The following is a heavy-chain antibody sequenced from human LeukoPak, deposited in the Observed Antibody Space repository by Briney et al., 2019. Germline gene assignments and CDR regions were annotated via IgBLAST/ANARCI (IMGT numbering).Heavy chain of an antibody. V-gene: IGHV1-2*02. Sequence: ASVKVSCKASGYTFTGYYMHWVRQAPGQGLEWMGWINPNSGGTNYAQKFQGRVTMTRDTSISTAYMELSRLRSDDTAIYYCARGGYYGSGNDFRFDPWGQGTLVTVSS. D-gene: IGHD3-10*01. J-gene: IGHJ5*02. CDR3: ARGGYYGSGNDFRFDP. CDR1: GYTFTGYY. CDR2: INPNSGGT.